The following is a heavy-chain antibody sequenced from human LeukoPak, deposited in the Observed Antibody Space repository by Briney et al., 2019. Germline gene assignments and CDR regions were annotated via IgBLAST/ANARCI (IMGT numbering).Heavy chain of an antibody. CDR1: GFTFSASW. V-gene: IGHV3-7*01. J-gene: IGHJ4*02. Sequence: GGSLRLSCVASGFTFSASWMSWVRQAPGKGLEWVANIKEDASQIGYIDSVKGRFTISRDNARNSVYLQMDSLRVEDTAVYYCVKDTWAVVTAILDCWGQGTLVTVSS. CDR3: VKDTWAVVTAILDC. D-gene: IGHD2-21*02. CDR2: IKEDASQI.